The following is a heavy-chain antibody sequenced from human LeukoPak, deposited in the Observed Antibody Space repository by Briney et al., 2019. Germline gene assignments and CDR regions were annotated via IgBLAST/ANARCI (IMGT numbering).Heavy chain of an antibody. J-gene: IGHJ1*01. CDR3: ASTSTSTYYYDSSGYSQYFQH. D-gene: IGHD3-22*01. CDR2: IYHSGST. Sequence: SETLSLTCTVSGGSISTGGYFWSWIRQPPGKGLEWIGYIYHSGSTYYNPSLKSRVTISVDRSKNQFSLKLSSVTAADTAVYYCASTSTSTYYYDSSGYSQYFQHWGQGTLVTVSS. CDR1: GGSISTGGYF. V-gene: IGHV4-30-2*01.